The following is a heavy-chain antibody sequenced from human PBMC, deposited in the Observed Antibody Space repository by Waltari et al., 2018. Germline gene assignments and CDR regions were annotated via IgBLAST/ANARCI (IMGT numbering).Heavy chain of an antibody. CDR2: VNYSGYS. CDR3: AIGRTSELWFGEFNY. D-gene: IGHD3-10*01. CDR1: GGSITNYY. J-gene: IGHJ4*02. Sequence: QVQLQQWGAGLLKPSESLSLTCTVHGGSITNYYWSWIRQPPGKGLEWIGEVNYSGYSKYNPSLKSRVTMSLDTSKNQLSLNLNSVTAADTAVYYCAIGRTSELWFGEFNYWGQGTLVTVSS. V-gene: IGHV4-34*01.